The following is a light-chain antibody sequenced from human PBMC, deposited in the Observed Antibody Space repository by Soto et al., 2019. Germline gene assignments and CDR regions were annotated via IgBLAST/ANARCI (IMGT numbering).Light chain of an antibody. Sequence: QTVVTQPPSASGTPGQRVIISCSGSSSNIGSNSVIWYQQLPGTAPKLLIYSDNQRPSGVPARFSVSKSGTSASLAVSGLQSEDEAEYSCATWDDSLNGPVLGGGTKVT. CDR3: ATWDDSLNGPV. CDR2: SDN. CDR1: SSNIGSNS. J-gene: IGLJ3*02. V-gene: IGLV1-44*01.